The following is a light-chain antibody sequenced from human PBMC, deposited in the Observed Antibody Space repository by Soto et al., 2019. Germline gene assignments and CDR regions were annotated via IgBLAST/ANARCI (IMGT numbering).Light chain of an antibody. CDR1: QSVSSKY. CDR2: GTS. Sequence: DIVLTQSPGTLSLSPGERATLSCRASQSVSSKYLAWYQQKPGQPPRVLIYGTSIRATGIPERFSGGGSGTDFTLTITRLEPEDFAVYYCRQYGSSLFTFGPGTKGDFK. J-gene: IGKJ3*01. V-gene: IGKV3-20*01. CDR3: RQYGSSLFT.